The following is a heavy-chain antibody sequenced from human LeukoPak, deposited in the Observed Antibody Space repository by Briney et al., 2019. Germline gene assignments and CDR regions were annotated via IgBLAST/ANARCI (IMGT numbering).Heavy chain of an antibody. D-gene: IGHD2-15*01. V-gene: IGHV3-23*01. CDR1: GFTFSSYA. CDR3: AKAWWNSHLGFDC. J-gene: IGHJ4*02. CDR2: ISDSGGST. Sequence: PGGSLRLSCEASGFTFSSYAIRWVRQAPGKGLEWVSGISDSGGSTYYADSVKGRFIISRDNSKNTLYLQMNSLRAEDTALYYCAKAWWNSHLGFDCWGQGTLVTVSS.